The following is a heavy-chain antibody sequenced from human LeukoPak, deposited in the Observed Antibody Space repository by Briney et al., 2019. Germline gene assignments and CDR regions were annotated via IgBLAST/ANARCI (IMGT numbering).Heavy chain of an antibody. Sequence: GASVKVSCKASGYTFSAYTIHWVRQAPGQRLEWMGWINAGNGNTKYSQKFQGRVTITRDTSASTAYMELSSLRSEDTAVYYCATGLYDFWSGYRFDYWGQGTLVTVSS. J-gene: IGHJ4*02. CDR2: INAGNGNT. CDR1: GYTFSAYT. V-gene: IGHV1-3*01. D-gene: IGHD3-3*01. CDR3: ATGLYDFWSGYRFDY.